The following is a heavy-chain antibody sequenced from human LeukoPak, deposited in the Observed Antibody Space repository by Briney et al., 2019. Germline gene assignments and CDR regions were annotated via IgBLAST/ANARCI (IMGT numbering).Heavy chain of an antibody. Sequence: PGGSLRLSCAASGFTFSSYSMNWVRQAPGKGLEWVSSISSSSSYIYYADSVKGRFTISRDNAKNSLYLQMNSLRAEDTAVYYCARDNLNNRGMDVWGQGTTVTVSS. CDR1: GFTFSSYS. CDR2: ISSSSSYI. CDR3: ARDNLNNRGMDV. D-gene: IGHD1-14*01. J-gene: IGHJ6*02. V-gene: IGHV3-21*01.